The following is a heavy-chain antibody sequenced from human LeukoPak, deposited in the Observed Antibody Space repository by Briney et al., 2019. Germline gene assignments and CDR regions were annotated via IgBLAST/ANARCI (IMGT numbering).Heavy chain of an antibody. V-gene: IGHV4-4*07. Sequence: SETLSLTCTVPGGSISSYYWSWIRQPAGKGLEWIGRIYTSGSTNYNASLKSRVSMSVDTSKNQFSLKLSSVTAADTTVFYCARENSGSYREFDYWGQGTLVTVSS. CDR3: ARENSGSYREFDY. D-gene: IGHD1-26*01. J-gene: IGHJ4*02. CDR2: IYTSGST. CDR1: GGSISSYY.